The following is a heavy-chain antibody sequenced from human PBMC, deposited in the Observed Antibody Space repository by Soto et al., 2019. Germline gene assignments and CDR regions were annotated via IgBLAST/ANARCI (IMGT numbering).Heavy chain of an antibody. CDR2: VYHNGGA. CDR3: GRVVEGATRHTDPDS. V-gene: IGHV4-39*01. D-gene: IGHD2-21*01. J-gene: IGHJ5*01. Sequence: PSETRYLTCPVSGVTIHTSHSFRAWIRKPPGKGLQFIASVYHNGGAHYNSSLKSRVTISVDTANNQVSLRMRSLTAADTAFYYCGRVVEGATRHTDPDSWGQGILVT. CDR1: GVTIHTSHSF.